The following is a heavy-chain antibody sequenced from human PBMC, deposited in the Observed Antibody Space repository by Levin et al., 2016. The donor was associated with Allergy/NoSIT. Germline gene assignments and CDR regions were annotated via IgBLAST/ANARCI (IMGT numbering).Heavy chain of an antibody. D-gene: IGHD3-22*01. Sequence: SETLSLTCTVSGGSINNYYWSWIRQPPGEGLEWIGYIYYSGSTNYNPSLKSRVTISVDTSKNQFSLKLSSVTAADTAVYYCVRRRGTSGYLGQWGQGTLVTVSS. CDR1: GGSINNYY. CDR2: IYYSGST. V-gene: IGHV4-59*01. CDR3: VRRRGTSGYLGQ. J-gene: IGHJ4*02.